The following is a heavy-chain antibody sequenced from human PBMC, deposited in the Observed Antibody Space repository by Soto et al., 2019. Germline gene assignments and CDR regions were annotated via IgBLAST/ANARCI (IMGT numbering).Heavy chain of an antibody. V-gene: IGHV1-46*01. CDR3: ASLCGAIGTAFDP. J-gene: IGHJ5*02. CDR1: GYTFTTYY. D-gene: IGHD2-21*01. Sequence: QGQLGQSGAEVKKPGASVKVSCKASGYTFTTYYIHWMRQAPGQGIEWMGMFNTYTGGTRYANKVQGRVTTTGDTTTSTGYIDLSSWRSDDTAVYYGASLCGAIGTAFDPWGQGTLVNVSS. CDR2: FNTYTGGT.